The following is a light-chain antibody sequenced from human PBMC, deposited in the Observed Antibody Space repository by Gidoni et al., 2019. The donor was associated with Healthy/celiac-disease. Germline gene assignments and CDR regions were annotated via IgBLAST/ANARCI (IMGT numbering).Light chain of an antibody. CDR1: SSDVGSYNR. J-gene: IGLJ3*02. V-gene: IGLV2-18*01. Sequence: QSALTQPPSVSGSPGQSVTTPCPGTSSDVGSYNRVSWYHQPPGTAPNLMIYEVSNRPSGVPDRFSGSKSGNTASLTISGLQAEDEADYYCSLYTSSSTFGVFGGGTKLTVL. CDR3: SLYTSSSTFGV. CDR2: EVS.